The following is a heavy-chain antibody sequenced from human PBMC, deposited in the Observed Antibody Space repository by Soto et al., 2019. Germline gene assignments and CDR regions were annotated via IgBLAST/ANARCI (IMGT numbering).Heavy chain of an antibody. V-gene: IGHV3-66*01. D-gene: IGHD3-22*01. CDR1: GFTVSSNY. CDR2: IYSGGST. Sequence: PGGSLRLSCAASGFTVSSNYMSWVRQAPGKGLEWVSVIYSGGSTYYADSVKGRFTISRDNSKNTLYLQMNSLRAEDTAVYYCAVVYYDSSGYPYYGMDVWAQGTTVTVSS. J-gene: IGHJ6*02. CDR3: AVVYYDSSGYPYYGMDV.